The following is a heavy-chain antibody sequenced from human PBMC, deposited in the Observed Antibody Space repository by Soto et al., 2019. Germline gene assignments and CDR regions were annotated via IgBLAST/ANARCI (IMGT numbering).Heavy chain of an antibody. CDR1: GGSISSSSYY. CDR2: IYYSGST. D-gene: IGHD3-3*01. CDR3: ARHCPRSYYDFWSGPVGGWFDP. V-gene: IGHV4-39*01. Sequence: SETLSLTCTVSGGSISSSSYYWGWIRQPPGKGLEWIGSIYYSGSTYYNPSLKSRVTISVDTSKNQLSLKLSSVTAADTAVYYCARHCPRSYYDFWSGPVGGWFDPWGQGTLVTVSS. J-gene: IGHJ5*02.